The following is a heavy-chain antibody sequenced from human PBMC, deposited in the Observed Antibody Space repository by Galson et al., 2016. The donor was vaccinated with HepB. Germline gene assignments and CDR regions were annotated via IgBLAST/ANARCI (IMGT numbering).Heavy chain of an antibody. J-gene: IGHJ2*01. Sequence: SLRLSCAASGFTFSTYAMSWVRQAPGKGLEWVSRISGSGGSTYYADSVQGRFTISRDNSKNTLYLQINSLRDEETAIYYCAKDGGYDDFWRGYSAREQTTFWYFDLWGRGTLVTVSS. CDR2: ISGSGGST. V-gene: IGHV3-23*01. D-gene: IGHD3-3*01. CDR3: AKDGGYDDFWRGYSAREQTTFWYFDL. CDR1: GFTFSTYA.